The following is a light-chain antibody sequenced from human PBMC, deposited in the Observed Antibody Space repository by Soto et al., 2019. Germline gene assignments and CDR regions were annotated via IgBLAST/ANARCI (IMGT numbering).Light chain of an antibody. CDR2: ESD. V-gene: IGLV1-51*02. CDR3: GTWDSSLSAGV. J-gene: IGLJ3*02. CDR1: SSNIGNNY. Sequence: QSVLTQPPSVSAAPGQRVTISCSGSSSNIGNNYVSWYQQLPGTAPKLLIYESDKRPSGIPDRFSGSKSGTSATLGITGLQTGDEADYYCGTWDSSLSAGVFGGGTQLTVL.